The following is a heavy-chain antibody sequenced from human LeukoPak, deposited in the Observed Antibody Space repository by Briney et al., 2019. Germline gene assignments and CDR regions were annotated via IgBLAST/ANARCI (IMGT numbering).Heavy chain of an antibody. CDR1: GFTFSSYA. Sequence: GGSLRLSCAASGFTFSSYAMHWVRQAPGKGLEYVSAISSNGGSTYYASSVKGRFTISRDNSKNTLYLQMGSLRAEDMAVYYCARVFAIGIGAAILGAFDIWGQGTMVTVSS. J-gene: IGHJ3*02. CDR3: ARVFAIGIGAAILGAFDI. CDR2: ISSNGGST. D-gene: IGHD2-21*02. V-gene: IGHV3-64*01.